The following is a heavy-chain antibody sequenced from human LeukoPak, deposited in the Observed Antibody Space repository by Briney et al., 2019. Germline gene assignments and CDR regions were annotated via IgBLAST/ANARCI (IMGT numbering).Heavy chain of an antibody. V-gene: IGHV4-59*01. CDR1: GSSITSYY. CDR2: IHHTGKN. CDR3: AKWHEKLLAFDS. D-gene: IGHD1-7*01. Sequence: SETLSLTCAVSGSSITSYYWNWIRQPPGKGLEWIGYIHHTGKNWYNPPLQSRVTLSVDTSKSEFSLRLNSVTAADTAVYYCAKWHEKLLAFDSWGQGTLVTVSS. J-gene: IGHJ4*02.